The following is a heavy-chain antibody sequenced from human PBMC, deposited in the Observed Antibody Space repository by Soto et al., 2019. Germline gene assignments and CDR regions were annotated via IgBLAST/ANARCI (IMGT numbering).Heavy chain of an antibody. J-gene: IGHJ4*02. V-gene: IGHV1-46*01. CDR2: INPIGGST. CDR3: ARDYGRTGGFVDY. D-gene: IGHD3-10*01. CDR1: GYTFTNYY. Sequence: GASVKVSRKAFGYTFTNYYMHWVRQAPRQGLEWMGRINPIGGSTTYAQKFQGRLTMTRDTSTSTVYMELSSLTSEDTALYYCARDYGRTGGFVDYWGQGTLVTVSS.